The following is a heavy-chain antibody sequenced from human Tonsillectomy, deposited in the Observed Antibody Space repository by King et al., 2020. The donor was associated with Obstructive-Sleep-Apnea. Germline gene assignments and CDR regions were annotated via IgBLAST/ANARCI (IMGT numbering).Heavy chain of an antibody. CDR1: GYSISSGYY. D-gene: IGHD6-19*01. CDR3: ARGGYGQWRRYFDY. Sequence: VQLQESGPGLVKPSETLSLTCTVSGYSISSGYYWGWIRQPPGKGLEWIGSIYHSGSTYYNPSLKSRVTISVDTSKNQFSLKLSSVTAADTAVYYCARGGYGQWRRYFDYWGQGTLVTVSS. J-gene: IGHJ4*02. V-gene: IGHV4-38-2*02. CDR2: IYHSGST.